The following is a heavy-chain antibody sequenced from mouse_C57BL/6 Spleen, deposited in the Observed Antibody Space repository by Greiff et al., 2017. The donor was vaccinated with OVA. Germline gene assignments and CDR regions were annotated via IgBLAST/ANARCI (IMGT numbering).Heavy chain of an antibody. D-gene: IGHD2-1*01. CDR3: TRKAVYYGNFDY. CDR1: GYTFTDYE. Sequence: QVQLQQSGAELVRPGASVTLSCKASGYTFTDYEMHWVKQTPVHGLEWIGAIDPETGGTAYNQKFKGKAILTADKSSSTAYMELRSLTSEDSAVYDCTRKAVYYGNFDYWGQGTTLTVSS. J-gene: IGHJ2*01. CDR2: IDPETGGT. V-gene: IGHV1-15*01.